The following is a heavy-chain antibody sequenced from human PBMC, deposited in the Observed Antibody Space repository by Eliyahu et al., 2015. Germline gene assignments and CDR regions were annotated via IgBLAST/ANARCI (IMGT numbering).Heavy chain of an antibody. D-gene: IGHD6-19*01. J-gene: IGHJ3*02. CDR1: GFTISSYA. CDR3: ARTSHQRIAVAGHDAFDI. Sequence: GFTISSYAMHWVRQAPGKGLEWAAVISYDGSNKYYADSVKGRFTISRDNSKNTLYLQMNSLRAEDTAVYYCARTSHQRIAVAGHDAFDIWGQGTMVTVSS. CDR2: ISYDGSNK. V-gene: IGHV3-30*01.